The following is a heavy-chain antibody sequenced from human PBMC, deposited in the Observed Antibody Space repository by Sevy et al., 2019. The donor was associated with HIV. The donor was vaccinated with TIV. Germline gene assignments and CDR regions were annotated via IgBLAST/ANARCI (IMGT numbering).Heavy chain of an antibody. V-gene: IGHV3-21*01. J-gene: IGHJ6*02. CDR2: ISSSSSYI. CDR1: GFTFSSYS. Sequence: GGSLRLSCAASGFTFSSYSMNWVRQAPGKGLEWVSSISSSSSYIYYADSVKGRFTISRDNAKNSLYLQMNSLRAEDTAVYYCARDGASSGSPYYYYGMDVWGQGTTVTVSS. D-gene: IGHD3-10*01. CDR3: ARDGASSGSPYYYYGMDV.